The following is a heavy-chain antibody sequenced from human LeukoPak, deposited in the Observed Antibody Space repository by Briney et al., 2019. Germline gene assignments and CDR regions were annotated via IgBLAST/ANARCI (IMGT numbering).Heavy chain of an antibody. D-gene: IGHD6-13*01. Sequence: SETLSLTCTVSGGSVSSYYWGWIRQPPGKGLEWIGSIYHSGSTYYNPSLKSRVTISVDTSKNQFSLKLSSVTAADTAVYYCARQGGIAAAGSIDYWGQGTLVTVSS. CDR1: GGSVSSYY. J-gene: IGHJ4*02. V-gene: IGHV4-38-2*02. CDR3: ARQGGIAAAGSIDY. CDR2: IYHSGST.